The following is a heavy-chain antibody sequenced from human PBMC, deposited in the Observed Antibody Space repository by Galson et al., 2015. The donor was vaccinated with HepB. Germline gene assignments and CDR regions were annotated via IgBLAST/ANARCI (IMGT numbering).Heavy chain of an antibody. D-gene: IGHD2-2*01. CDR2: IYWDDDK. V-gene: IGHV2-5*02. CDR3: AHRPGGGRYCSSTSCPNWFDP. J-gene: IGHJ5*02. Sequence: PALVKPTQTLTLTCTSSGFSLSTSGVGVGWIRQPPGKALEWLALIYWDDDKRYSPSLKSRLTITKDTSKNQVVLTMTNMDPVDTATYYCAHRPGGGRYCSSTSCPNWFDPWGQGTLVTVSS. CDR1: GFSLSTSGVG.